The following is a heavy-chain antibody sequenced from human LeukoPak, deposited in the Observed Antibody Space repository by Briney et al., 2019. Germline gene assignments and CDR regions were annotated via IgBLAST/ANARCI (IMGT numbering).Heavy chain of an antibody. CDR1: GFTVSSNY. Sequence: GGSLRLSCAASGFTVSSNYMSCVRQAPGKGLEWVSVIYSGGSTYYADSVKGRFTISRHNSKNTLYLQMNSLRAEDTAVYYCARGLLWFGESLNAFDIWGRGTMLTASS. CDR3: ARGLLWFGESLNAFDI. CDR2: IYSGGST. D-gene: IGHD3-10*01. V-gene: IGHV3-53*04. J-gene: IGHJ3*02.